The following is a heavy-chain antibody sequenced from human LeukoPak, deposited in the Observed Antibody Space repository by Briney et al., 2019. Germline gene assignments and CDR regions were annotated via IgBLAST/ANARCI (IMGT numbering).Heavy chain of an antibody. CDR2: IKSKTDGGTT. CDR1: GFTFSNAW. J-gene: IGHJ5*02. V-gene: IGHV3-15*01. Sequence: PGGSLRLSCAASGFTFSNAWMSWVRQAPGKGLEWVGRIKSKTDGGTTDYAAPVKGRFTIPRDDSKNTLYLQMNSLKTEDTAVYYCTGEGGRGRGRLDPWGQGTLVTVSS. CDR3: TGEGGRGRGRLDP. D-gene: IGHD3-10*01.